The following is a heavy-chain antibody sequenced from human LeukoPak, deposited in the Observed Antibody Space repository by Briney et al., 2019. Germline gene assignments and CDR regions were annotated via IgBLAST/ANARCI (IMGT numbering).Heavy chain of an antibody. CDR2: IIPIFGTA. D-gene: IGHD3-10*01. CDR3: ARRGSGSYYYYYYGMDV. J-gene: IGHJ6*02. V-gene: IGHV1-69*01. Sequence: SVKVSCKASGGTFSSYAISWVRQAPGQGLEWMGGIIPIFGTANYAQKFQGRVTITADESTSTAYMELSSLRSEDTAVYCCARRGSGSYYYYYYGMDVWGQGTTVTVSS. CDR1: GGTFSSYA.